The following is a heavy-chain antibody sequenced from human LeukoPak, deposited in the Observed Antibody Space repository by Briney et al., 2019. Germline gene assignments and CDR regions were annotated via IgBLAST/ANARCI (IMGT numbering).Heavy chain of an antibody. CDR3: ARGYYYDSSGPKPPFDY. CDR2: ISSSSSYI. CDR1: GFTFSSYE. J-gene: IGHJ4*02. Sequence: PGGSLRLSCAASGFTFSSYEMNWVRQAPGKGLEWVSSISSSSSYIYYADSVKGRFTISRDNAKNSLYLQMNSLRAEDTALYYCARGYYYDSSGPKPPFDYWGQGTLVTVSS. D-gene: IGHD3-22*01. V-gene: IGHV3-21*04.